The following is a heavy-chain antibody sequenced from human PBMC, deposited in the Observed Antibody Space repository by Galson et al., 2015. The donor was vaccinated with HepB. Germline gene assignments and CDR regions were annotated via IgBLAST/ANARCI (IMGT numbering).Heavy chain of an antibody. Sequence: SVKVSCKASGYTFTSYYMHWVRQAPGQGLEWMGIINPSGGSTSYAQKFQGRVTMTRDTSTSTVYMELSSLRSEDTAVYYCARDVTMVRGVIIDDGMDVWGQGTTVTVSS. D-gene: IGHD3-10*01. CDR1: GYTFTSYY. CDR2: INPSGGST. V-gene: IGHV1-46*01. CDR3: ARDVTMVRGVIIDDGMDV. J-gene: IGHJ6*02.